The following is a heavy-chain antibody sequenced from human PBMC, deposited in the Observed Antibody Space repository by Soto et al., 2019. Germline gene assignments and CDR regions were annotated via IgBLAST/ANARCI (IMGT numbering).Heavy chain of an antibody. CDR1: GGSISSYY. CDR3: ARRYSRAFDI. Sequence: QVQLQESGPGLVKPSETLSLTCTVSGGSISSYYWSWIRQPPGKGLEWIGYIYYSGSTNYNPSLXSXVXIXXDTSKNQFSLKLSAVTAADTAVYYCARRYSRAFDIWGQGTMVTVSS. CDR2: IYYSGST. D-gene: IGHD6-13*01. J-gene: IGHJ3*02. V-gene: IGHV4-59*08.